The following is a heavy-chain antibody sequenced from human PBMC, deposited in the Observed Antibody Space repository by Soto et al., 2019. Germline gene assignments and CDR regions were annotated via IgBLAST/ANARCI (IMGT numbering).Heavy chain of an antibody. CDR1: GFTFSSYA. Sequence: GGSLRLSCAASGFTFSSYAMSWVRQAPGKGLEWVSAISGSGGSTYYADSVRGRFTISRDNSKNTLYLQMNSLRAEDTAVYYCAKDRYSDFWSGYSVYFDYWGQGTLVTVSS. V-gene: IGHV3-23*01. CDR2: ISGSGGST. CDR3: AKDRYSDFWSGYSVYFDY. J-gene: IGHJ4*02. D-gene: IGHD3-3*01.